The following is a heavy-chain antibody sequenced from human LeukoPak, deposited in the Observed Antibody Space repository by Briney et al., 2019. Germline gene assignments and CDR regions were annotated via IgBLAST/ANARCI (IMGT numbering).Heavy chain of an antibody. CDR2: IYYSGST. Sequence: SEPLSLTCTVSGGSISSYYWSWIRQPPGKGLEWIGYIYYSGSTNYNPSLKSRVTISVDTSKNQFSLKLSSVTAADTAVYYCARGNYDFWSGYYRSFDYWGQGTLVTVSS. CDR1: GGSISSYY. J-gene: IGHJ4*02. V-gene: IGHV4-59*01. D-gene: IGHD3-3*01. CDR3: ARGNYDFWSGYYRSFDY.